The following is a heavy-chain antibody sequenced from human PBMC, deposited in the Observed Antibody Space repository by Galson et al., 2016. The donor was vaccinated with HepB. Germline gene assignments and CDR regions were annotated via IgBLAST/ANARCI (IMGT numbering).Heavy chain of an antibody. J-gene: IGHJ6*02. CDR1: GFTFSNFN. Sequence: SLRLSCAASGFTFSNFNMNWVRQAPGKGLEWVSSISSNSLYIYYADSVKGRFTISRDNAKNSLYLQMNSLRAEDTAVYYCARDHRGRWLTDYYYYYGLDVWGQGTTVTVSS. V-gene: IGHV3-21*01. CDR3: ARDHRGRWLTDYYYYYGLDV. CDR2: ISSNSLYI. D-gene: IGHD6-19*01.